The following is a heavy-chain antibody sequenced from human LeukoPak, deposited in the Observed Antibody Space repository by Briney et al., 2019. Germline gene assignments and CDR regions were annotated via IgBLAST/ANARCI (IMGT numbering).Heavy chain of an antibody. D-gene: IGHD2/OR15-2a*01. Sequence: ASVKVSCKASGGTFSRNAISWVRQAPGQGLEWMGRFIPMVGVATYAEKFQGRATITEDRSASTAYMELSSLRSDDTAVYYCAKVQAVGVPVAIDAYYSYGMDVWGQGTAVTVSS. CDR2: FIPMVGVA. CDR3: AKVQAVGVPVAIDAYYSYGMDV. J-gene: IGHJ6*02. CDR1: GGTFSRNA. V-gene: IGHV1-69*04.